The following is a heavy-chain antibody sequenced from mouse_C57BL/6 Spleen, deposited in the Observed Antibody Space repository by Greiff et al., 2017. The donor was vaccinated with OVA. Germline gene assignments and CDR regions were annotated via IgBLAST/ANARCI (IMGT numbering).Heavy chain of an antibody. J-gene: IGHJ4*01. CDR1: GYSITSGYD. Sequence: DVHLVESGPGMVKPSQSLSLTCTVTGYSITSGYDWHWIRHFPGNKLEWMGYISYSGSTNYNPSLKSRISITHDTSKNHFFLKLNSVTTEDTATYYCARGSYYYAMDYWGQGTSVTVSS. CDR3: ARGSYYYAMDY. V-gene: IGHV3-1*01. CDR2: ISYSGST.